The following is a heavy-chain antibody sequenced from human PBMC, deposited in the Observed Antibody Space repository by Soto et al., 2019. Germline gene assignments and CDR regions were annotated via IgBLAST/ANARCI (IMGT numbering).Heavy chain of an antibody. J-gene: IGHJ4*02. V-gene: IGHV5-51*01. Sequence: GASLKISCKGSGYSFTSYWIGWVRQVPGKGLEWMGIIFPADSDTRYSPSFQGQVSISADKSINTAYLQWSSLKASDTAMYYCATALWGPGNWGQGTLVTVSS. D-gene: IGHD1-26*01. CDR1: GYSFTSYW. CDR2: IFPADSDT. CDR3: ATALWGPGN.